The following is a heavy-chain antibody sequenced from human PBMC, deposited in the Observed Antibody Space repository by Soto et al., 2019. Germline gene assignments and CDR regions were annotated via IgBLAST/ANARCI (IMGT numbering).Heavy chain of an antibody. CDR1: ENTFSSYY. CDR2: IHPSGGGA. Sequence: ASVKVSCKASENTFSSYYLHWVRQAPGQGLEWMGMIHPSGGGATYAQKFLGRVTMTRDTSTSTVFMELSSLRSEDTAIYYCSRGPHIGLLIGSFDSGGKEPRVTVSS. V-gene: IGHV1-46*03. CDR3: SRGPHIGLLIGSFDS. J-gene: IGHJ4*02. D-gene: IGHD2-21*01.